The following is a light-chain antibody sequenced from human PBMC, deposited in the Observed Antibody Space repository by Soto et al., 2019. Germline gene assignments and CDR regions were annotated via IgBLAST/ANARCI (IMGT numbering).Light chain of an antibody. V-gene: IGKV3-11*01. Sequence: EIVLTQSPATLSLSPGERATLSCRASQSVSSYLAWYQQKFGQAPRLLIYDASNRATGIPARFSGSGSGTDFTLTISSLEPEDSAVYYCQQRSNWPRTFGQGTKVEIK. CDR3: QQRSNWPRT. CDR1: QSVSSY. CDR2: DAS. J-gene: IGKJ1*01.